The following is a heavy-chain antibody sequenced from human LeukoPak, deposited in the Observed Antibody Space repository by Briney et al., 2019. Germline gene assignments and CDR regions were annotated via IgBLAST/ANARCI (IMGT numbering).Heavy chain of an antibody. Sequence: SETLSLTLTVSGGSSSRYYWRWIRPTPRKRLERIAYISDGGTTNSNPSLEGRVTMSVDTSKSQFSVRLISVRAADTAVYYCAGGGYCGRTSCYAPVLDYWGEGTLVTVSS. D-gene: IGHD2-2*01. J-gene: IGHJ4*02. CDR2: ISDGGTT. CDR1: GGSSSRYY. V-gene: IGHV4-59*01. CDR3: AGGGYCGRTSCYAPVLDY.